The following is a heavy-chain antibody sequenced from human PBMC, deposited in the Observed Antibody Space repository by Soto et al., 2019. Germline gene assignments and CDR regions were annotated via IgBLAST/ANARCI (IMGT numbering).Heavy chain of an antibody. Sequence: PGGSLRLSCAASGFTFSGSEMNWVRQAPGKGLEWVAYISSSGETIYYADSVTGRFTISRDNAKSSLYLQMNSLRAEDTAIYYSVKYRGDFHSYFDYWGQGTLVTVSS. V-gene: IGHV3-48*03. J-gene: IGHJ4*02. CDR3: VKYRGDFHSYFDY. D-gene: IGHD2-21*02. CDR2: ISSSGETI. CDR1: GFTFSGSE.